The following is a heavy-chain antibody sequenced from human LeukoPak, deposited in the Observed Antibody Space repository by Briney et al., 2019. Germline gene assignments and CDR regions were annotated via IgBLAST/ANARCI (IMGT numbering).Heavy chain of an antibody. V-gene: IGHV3-30-3*01. Sequence: GGSLRLSCAASGFTFSSYAMHWVRQAPGKGLEWVAVISYDGSNKYYADSVKGRFTISRDNSKNTLYLQMNSLRAEDTAVYYCAREYSGYDSPYDPFFDYWGQGTLVTVSS. D-gene: IGHD5-12*01. CDR2: ISYDGSNK. CDR1: GFTFSSYA. CDR3: AREYSGYDSPYDPFFDY. J-gene: IGHJ4*02.